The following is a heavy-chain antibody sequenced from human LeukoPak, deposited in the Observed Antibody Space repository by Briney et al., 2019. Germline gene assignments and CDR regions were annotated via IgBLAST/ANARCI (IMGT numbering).Heavy chain of an antibody. CDR3: TVGGSYYNY. CDR2: IRSKAYGGTT. Sequence: GSLRLSCTASGFTFGDYAMSWVRRAPGKGLEWVGFIRSKAYGGTTEYAASVKGRFAISRDDSKSVAYLQMNSLKTEDTAVYYCTVGGSYYNYWGQGTLVTVSS. V-gene: IGHV3-49*04. D-gene: IGHD1-26*01. J-gene: IGHJ4*02. CDR1: GFTFGDYA.